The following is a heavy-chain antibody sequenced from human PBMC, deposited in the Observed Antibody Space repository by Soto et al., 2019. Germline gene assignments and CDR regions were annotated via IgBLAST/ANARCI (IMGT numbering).Heavy chain of an antibody. J-gene: IGHJ6*02. V-gene: IGHV3-30*18. Sequence: HPWWSLRLSCSASGFTFSSYGMHWVRQAPGKGLEWVAVISYDGSNKYYADSVKGRFTISRDNSKNTLYLQMNSLRAEDTAVYYCAKDVRGSSWYDYYYYGMDVWGQGTTVTVSS. CDR1: GFTFSSYG. D-gene: IGHD6-13*01. CDR3: AKDVRGSSWYDYYYYGMDV. CDR2: ISYDGSNK.